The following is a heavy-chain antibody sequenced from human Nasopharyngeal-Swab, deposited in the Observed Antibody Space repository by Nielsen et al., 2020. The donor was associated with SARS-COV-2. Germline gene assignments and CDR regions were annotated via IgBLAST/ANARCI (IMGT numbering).Heavy chain of an antibody. CDR2: IYYSGST. Sequence: SETLSLTCTVFGGSISSSSYYWGWIRQPPGKGLEWIGAIYYSGSTYYNPSLKSRVTISVDTSKNQFSLKLSSVTAADTAVYYCARGLIDILTGYYHDYWGQGTLVTVSS. CDR3: ARGLIDILTGYYHDY. J-gene: IGHJ4*02. V-gene: IGHV4-39*07. CDR1: GGSISSSSYY. D-gene: IGHD3-9*01.